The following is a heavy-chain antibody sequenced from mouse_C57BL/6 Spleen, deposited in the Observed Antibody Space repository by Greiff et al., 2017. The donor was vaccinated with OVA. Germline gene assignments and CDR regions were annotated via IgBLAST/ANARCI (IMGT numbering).Heavy chain of an antibody. D-gene: IGHD1-1*01. V-gene: IGHV1-82*01. CDR2: IYPGDGDT. Sequence: VKLVESGPELVKPGASVKISCKASGYAFSSSWMNWVKQRPGKGLEWIGRIYPGDGDTNYNGKFKGKATLTADKSSSTAYMQLSSLTSEDSAVYFCARYYYGSSYVDYWGQGTTLTVSS. CDR3: ARYYYGSSYVDY. J-gene: IGHJ2*01. CDR1: GYAFSSSW.